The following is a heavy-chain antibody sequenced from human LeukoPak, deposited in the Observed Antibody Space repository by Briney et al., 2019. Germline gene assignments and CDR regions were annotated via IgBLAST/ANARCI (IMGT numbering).Heavy chain of an antibody. V-gene: IGHV1-8*01. Sequence: ASVKVPCKASGYTFTSYDINWVRQATGQGLEWMGWMNPNSGNTGYAQKFQGRVTMTRNTSISTAYMELSSLRSEDTAVYYCARVNYDILTGSENWFDPWGQGTLVTVSS. CDR3: ARVNYDILTGSENWFDP. J-gene: IGHJ5*02. CDR1: GYTFTSYD. D-gene: IGHD3-9*01. CDR2: MNPNSGNT.